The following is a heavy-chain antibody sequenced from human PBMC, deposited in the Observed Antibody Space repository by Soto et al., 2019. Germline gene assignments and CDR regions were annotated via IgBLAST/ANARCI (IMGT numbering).Heavy chain of an antibody. J-gene: IGHJ4*02. Sequence: GGSLRLSCAASGFTFSSYSMNWVRQAPGKGLEWVSSISSSSSYIYYADSVKGRFTISRDNAKNSLYLQMNSLRAEDTAVYYCARDRYSSSPALEYWGQGTLVTVSS. CDR1: GFTFSSYS. CDR2: ISSSSSYI. V-gene: IGHV3-21*01. D-gene: IGHD6-6*01. CDR3: ARDRYSSSPALEY.